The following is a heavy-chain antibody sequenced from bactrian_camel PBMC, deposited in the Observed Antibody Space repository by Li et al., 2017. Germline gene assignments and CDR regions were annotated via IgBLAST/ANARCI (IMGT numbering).Heavy chain of an antibody. V-gene: IGHV3S31*01. D-gene: IGHD2*01. Sequence: VQLVESGGGLVQPGGSLRLSCAASGFTFSNYAIAWVRQAPGKGLEWVSTISSVSTLSYYADSVKGRFTISRDNSKNTLDLQMNNLNPEDTAIYYCAAGRLRNGYCYSLLNRLAYNNWGQGTQVTVS. CDR3: AAGRLRNGYCYSLLNRLAYNN. CDR1: GFTFSNYA. CDR2: ISSVSTLS. J-gene: IGHJ4*01.